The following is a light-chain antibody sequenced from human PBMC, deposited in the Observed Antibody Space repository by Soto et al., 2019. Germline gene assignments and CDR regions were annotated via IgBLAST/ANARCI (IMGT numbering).Light chain of an antibody. CDR1: QNINSQ. CDR3: QQTYSLPRT. Sequence: DIPMTQSPPSLSASVGDRVTITCRASQNINSQLNWYQQKPGKAPKLLIYGAFTLQSGVPSTFSGRGSGTDFTLTISSLQREDFATYYCQQTYSLPRTFGQGTNVELK. CDR2: GAF. V-gene: IGKV1-39*01. J-gene: IGKJ1*01.